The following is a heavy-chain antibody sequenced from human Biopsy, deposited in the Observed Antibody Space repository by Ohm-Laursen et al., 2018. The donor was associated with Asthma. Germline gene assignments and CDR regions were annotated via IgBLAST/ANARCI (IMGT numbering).Heavy chain of an antibody. D-gene: IGHD6-13*01. CDR1: SGSGGYMRSGNYY. Sequence: SDTLSLTCSLSSGSGGYMRSGNYYWGWIRQPPGKGLEWIGSIYYSGTTYYNPSLESRPTVSADTSKNQFSLKLTSVTAADTAVYYCVRGSSSWHHGPFHYYYGLDVWGQGTTATVSS. CDR3: VRGSSSWHHGPFHYYYGLDV. J-gene: IGHJ6*02. V-gene: IGHV4-39*01. CDR2: IYYSGTT.